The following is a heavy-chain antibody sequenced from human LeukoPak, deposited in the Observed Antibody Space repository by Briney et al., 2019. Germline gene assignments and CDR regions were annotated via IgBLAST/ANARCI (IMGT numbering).Heavy chain of an antibody. CDR3: ARLARVVAATRLSTGWYYFDY. D-gene: IGHD6-19*01. V-gene: IGHV5-51*01. J-gene: IGHJ4*02. CDR2: IYPGGSDT. CDR1: GYSFTSYW. Sequence: GESLKISCKGSGYSFTSYWIGWVRQMPGKGLEWMGIIYPGGSDTRYSPSFEGRVTISADKSTSTAYLQWSSLKASDIAMYYCARLARVVAATRLSTGWYYFDYWGQGTLVTVSS.